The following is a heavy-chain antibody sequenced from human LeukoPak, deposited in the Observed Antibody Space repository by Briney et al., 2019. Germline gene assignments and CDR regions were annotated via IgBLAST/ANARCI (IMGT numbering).Heavy chain of an antibody. CDR3: AKGAYDFLEIAYFDY. D-gene: IGHD3-3*01. J-gene: IGHJ4*02. V-gene: IGHV3-23*01. CDR2: INGAGDNT. Sequence: GGSLRLSCAASGYTFSSHGLTWVRQAPGKGLEWVSTINGAGDNTYYAETVKGRFTISRDNSKNTLFLQMNSLRAEDTAIYYCAKGAYDFLEIAYFDYWGQGALVTVSS. CDR1: GYTFSSHG.